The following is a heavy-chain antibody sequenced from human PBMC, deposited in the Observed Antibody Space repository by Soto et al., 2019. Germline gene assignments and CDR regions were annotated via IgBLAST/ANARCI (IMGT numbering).Heavy chain of an antibody. CDR2: IWYDGSNK. J-gene: IGHJ4*02. CDR3: ASVHYDFWSCTNRSGYDLNY. Sequence: QVQLVESGGGVVQPGRSLRLSCAASGFTFSSYGMHWVRQAPGKGLEWVAVIWYDGSNKYYADSVKGRFTISRDNSKNTLYLQMNSLRAEDTAVYYCASVHYDFWSCTNRSGYDLNYWGQGTLVTVSS. V-gene: IGHV3-33*01. CDR1: GFTFSSYG. D-gene: IGHD3-3*01.